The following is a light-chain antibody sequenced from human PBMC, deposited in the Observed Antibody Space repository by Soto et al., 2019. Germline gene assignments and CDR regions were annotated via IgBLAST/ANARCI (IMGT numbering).Light chain of an antibody. CDR2: GAS. J-gene: IGKJ2*01. CDR3: QQYNNWPQT. Sequence: EIVMTQSPATLSVSPGERATLSCRASQSVSSNLAWYQQKPGQAPRLLIYGASTRATGIPARFSGSGSGTEXXXXXXXXXXXXXXVYHCQQYNNWPQTFGQGTKLEIK. V-gene: IGKV3D-15*01. CDR1: QSVSSN.